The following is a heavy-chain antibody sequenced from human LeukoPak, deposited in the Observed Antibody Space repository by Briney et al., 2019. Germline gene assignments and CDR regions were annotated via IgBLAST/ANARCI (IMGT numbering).Heavy chain of an antibody. D-gene: IGHD2-2*01. V-gene: IGHV1-8*01. Sequence: VASVKVSCKASGYTFTSYDINWVRQATGQGLERMGWMNPNSGNTGYAQKFQGRVTMTRNTTISTAYMELSSLRSEDTAVYYCARAPDPLGYCSSTSCYEPDYWGQGTLATVSS. CDR1: GYTFTSYD. CDR3: ARAPDPLGYCSSTSCYEPDY. CDR2: MNPNSGNT. J-gene: IGHJ4*02.